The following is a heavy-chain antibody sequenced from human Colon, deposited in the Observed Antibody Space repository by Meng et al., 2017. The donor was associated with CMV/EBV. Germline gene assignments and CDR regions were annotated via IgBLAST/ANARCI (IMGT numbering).Heavy chain of an antibody. V-gene: IGHV3-21*01. CDR1: GFTFDDYG. D-gene: IGHD3-22*01. Sequence: GESLKISCAASGFTFDDYGMTWVRQAPGRGLEWVASIVTTGSAVYYADSVKGRFTISRDNAKNSLYLQMSSLSAEDTAVYYCVRDNARVQGNIPILVVPQGFDYWGQGTVVTVSS. CDR2: IVTTGSAV. J-gene: IGHJ4*02. CDR3: VRDNARVQGNIPILVVPQGFDY.